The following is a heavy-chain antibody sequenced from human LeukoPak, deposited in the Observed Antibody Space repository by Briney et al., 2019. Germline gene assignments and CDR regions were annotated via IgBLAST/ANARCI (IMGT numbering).Heavy chain of an antibody. J-gene: IGHJ5*02. CDR1: GGSISSHY. D-gene: IGHD7-27*01. CDR2: IYYSGST. CDR3: ARDLPGDWFDP. Sequence: SETLSLTCTVSGGSISSHYWSWIRQPPGKGLEWIGCIYYSGSTNYNPSLKSRVTISVDTSKNQFSLKLSSVTAADTAVYYCARDLPGDWFDPWGQGTLVTVSS. V-gene: IGHV4-59*11.